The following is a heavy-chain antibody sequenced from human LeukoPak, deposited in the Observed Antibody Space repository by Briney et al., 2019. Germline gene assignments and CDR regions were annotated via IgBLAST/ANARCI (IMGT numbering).Heavy chain of an antibody. CDR1: GFTFSDYY. D-gene: IGHD4-17*01. Sequence: PGGSLRLSCAASGFTFSDYYMSWIRQAPGKGLEWVSYISSSSSYTSYADSVKGRFTISRDNAKNSLYLQMNSLRAEDTAVYYCARDRVRVTTVFTWEVYYYGMDVWGQGTTVTVSS. V-gene: IGHV3-11*05. J-gene: IGHJ6*02. CDR3: ARDRVRVTTVFTWEVYYYGMDV. CDR2: ISSSSSYT.